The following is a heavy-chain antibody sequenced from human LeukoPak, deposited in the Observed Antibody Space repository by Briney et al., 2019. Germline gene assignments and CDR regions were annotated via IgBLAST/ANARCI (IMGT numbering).Heavy chain of an antibody. V-gene: IGHV4-39*07. CDR3: ARDQEYYGSGSSGFDY. D-gene: IGHD3-10*01. Sequence: SETLPLTCTASGGSISSSSYYWGWIRQPPGKGLEWIGSIYYSGSTYYNPSLKSRVTISVDTSKNQFSLKLSSVTAADTAVYYCARDQEYYGSGSSGFDYWGQGTLVTVSS. J-gene: IGHJ4*02. CDR1: GGSISSSSYY. CDR2: IYYSGST.